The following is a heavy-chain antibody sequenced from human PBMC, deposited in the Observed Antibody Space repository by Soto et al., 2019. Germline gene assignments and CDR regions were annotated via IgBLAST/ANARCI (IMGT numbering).Heavy chain of an antibody. CDR3: ARTGYSSGWFDY. J-gene: IGHJ5*01. CDR2: IYYSGST. V-gene: IGHV4-59*01. Sequence: LETLSVNCSVSGGSISRYYWSWIRQPPGKGLEWIGYIYYSGSTNYNPSLKSRVTISVDTSKNQFSLKLSSVTAADTAVYYCARTGYSSGWFDYWGQGTLVTVSS. D-gene: IGHD6-19*01. CDR1: GGSISRYY.